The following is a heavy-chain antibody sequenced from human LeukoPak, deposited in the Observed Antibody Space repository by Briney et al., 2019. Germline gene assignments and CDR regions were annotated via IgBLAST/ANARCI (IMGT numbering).Heavy chain of an antibody. J-gene: IGHJ4*02. V-gene: IGHV3-7*01. CDR3: ARDRRSGSFDY. CDR2: INEDGSEK. CDR1: GFTFSNYW. D-gene: IGHD3-10*01. Sequence: QSGGSLRLSCTASGFTFSNYWMNWVRQAPGKGLEWVANINEDGSEKDYVDSVKGRLTISRDNAEKSVYLQMNSLRGEDTAVYYCARDRRSGSFDYWGQGTLVTVSS.